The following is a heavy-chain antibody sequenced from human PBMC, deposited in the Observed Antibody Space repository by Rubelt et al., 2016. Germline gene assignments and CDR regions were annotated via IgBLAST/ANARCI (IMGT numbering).Heavy chain of an antibody. V-gene: IGHV4-34*01. CDR3: ARSSGYDYVYDD. CDR1: GGSFSGYY. CDR2: INHGGST. Sequence: QVQLKQWGAGLLKPSETLSVTCAVYGGSFSGYYWTWIRQPPGKGLEWIGEINHGGSTNHNPSLKSRVTIAVDTAKNQISLKLRSGTAADTAIYYCARSSGYDYVYDDWGQGTLVTVSS. J-gene: IGHJ4*02. D-gene: IGHD5-12*01.